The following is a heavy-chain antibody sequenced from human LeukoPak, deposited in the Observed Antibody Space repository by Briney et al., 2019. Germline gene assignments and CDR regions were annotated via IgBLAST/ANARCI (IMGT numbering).Heavy chain of an antibody. Sequence: PGGSLRLSCAASGFTVSSYAMSWVRQAPGKGLGWGLAISGSGGSTYYADSVKGRFTISRDNSRNTLYLQMNSRRAEDTAVHYCAGDCTNGGCSRDAFDIWGEGTMVTVSS. CDR2: ISGSGGST. V-gene: IGHV3-23*01. J-gene: IGHJ3*02. CDR3: AGDCTNGGCSRDAFDI. CDR1: GFTVSSYA. D-gene: IGHD2-8*01.